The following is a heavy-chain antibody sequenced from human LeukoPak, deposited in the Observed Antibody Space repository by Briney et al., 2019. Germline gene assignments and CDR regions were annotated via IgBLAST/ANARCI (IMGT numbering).Heavy chain of an antibody. Sequence: GGSLRLSCEASRFSFSAYPMGWVRRAPGKGLEWVANIKQDGSEKYYVDSVKGRFTISRDNAKNSLYLQMNSLRAEDTAVYYCARDGPTGYSDYWGQGTLVTVSS. CDR3: ARDGPTGYSDY. CDR1: RFSFSAYP. D-gene: IGHD3-9*01. V-gene: IGHV3-7*01. CDR2: IKQDGSEK. J-gene: IGHJ4*02.